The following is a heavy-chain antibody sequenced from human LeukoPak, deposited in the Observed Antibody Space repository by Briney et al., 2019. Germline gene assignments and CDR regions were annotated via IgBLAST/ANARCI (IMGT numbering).Heavy chain of an antibody. Sequence: PGGSLRLSCAASGFTFSSSAMSWVRKAPGKGLEWVSAISNNGGYTYYADSVQGRFTISGDNSKSTLCLQMNSLRAEDTAVYYCAKQLGYCSDGSCYFPYWGQGTLVTVSS. CDR3: AKQLGYCSDGSCYFPY. CDR1: GFTFSSSA. J-gene: IGHJ4*02. D-gene: IGHD2-15*01. V-gene: IGHV3-23*01. CDR2: ISNNGGYT.